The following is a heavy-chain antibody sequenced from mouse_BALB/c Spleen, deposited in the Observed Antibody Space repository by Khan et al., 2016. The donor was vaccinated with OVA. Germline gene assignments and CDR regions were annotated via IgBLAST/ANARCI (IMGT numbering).Heavy chain of an antibody. V-gene: IGHV1-82*01. J-gene: IGHJ3*01. CDR3: TRSDGNSWFAD. CDR1: GYAFSSSW. Sequence: VQLQQSGPELVKPGASVKISCKASGYAFSSSWMNWVKQRPGQGLEWIGRIYPGDGDTNYNGKFKGKATLTADKSYSTAYMQLSSLTSVDSAVFCRTRSDGNSWFADWGQWTLVTVSA. CDR2: IYPGDGDT. D-gene: IGHD2-1*01.